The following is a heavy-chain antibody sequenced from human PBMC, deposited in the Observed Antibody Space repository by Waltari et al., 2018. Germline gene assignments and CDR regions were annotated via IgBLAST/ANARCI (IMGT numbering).Heavy chain of an antibody. V-gene: IGHV4-34*01. CDR3: ARGWRKYYYDSSGYYP. Sequence: QLQLQESGPGLVKPSETLSLTCTVYGGSFSGYYWSWIRQPPGKGLEWIGEINHSGSTNYNPSLKSRVTISVDTSKNQFSLKLSSVTAADTAVYYCARGWRKYYYDSSGYYPWGQGTLVTVSS. J-gene: IGHJ5*02. CDR1: GGSFSGYY. CDR2: INHSGST. D-gene: IGHD3-22*01.